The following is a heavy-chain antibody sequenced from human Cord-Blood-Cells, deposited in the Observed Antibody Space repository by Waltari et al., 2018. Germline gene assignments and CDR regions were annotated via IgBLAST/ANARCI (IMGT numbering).Heavy chain of an antibody. J-gene: IGHJ5*02. V-gene: IGHV1-2*02. CDR2: INPNSGGT. CDR1: GYTFTGYY. CDR3: ARGRERVLWFGELNNWFDP. D-gene: IGHD3-10*01. Sequence: QVQLVQSGAEVKKPGASVKVSCKASGYTFTGYYMHWVRQAPRQGLEWMGWINPNSGGTNYAQKFQGRVTMTRDTSISTAYMELSRLRSDDTAVYYCARGRERVLWFGELNNWFDPWGQGTLVTVSS.